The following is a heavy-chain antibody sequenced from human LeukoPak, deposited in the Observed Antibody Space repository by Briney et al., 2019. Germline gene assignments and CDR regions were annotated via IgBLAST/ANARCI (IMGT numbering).Heavy chain of an antibody. CDR1: GFTFINYA. V-gene: IGHV3-23*01. J-gene: IGHJ4*02. D-gene: IGHD6-19*01. CDR2: ISGSVGTS. CDR3: AKGDTSGWYEYYFDY. Sequence: PGGSLRLSCAASGFTFINYAMTWVRQAPGKGLEWVSAISGSVGTSYYADSVKGRFTISRDNSKNTLYLQMNSLRAEDTAVYYCAKGDTSGWYEYYFDYWGQGTLVTVSS.